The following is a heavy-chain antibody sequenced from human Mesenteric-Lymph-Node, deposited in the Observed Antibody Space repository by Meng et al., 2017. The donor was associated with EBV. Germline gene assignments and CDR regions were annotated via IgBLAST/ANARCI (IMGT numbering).Heavy chain of an antibody. D-gene: IGHD3-10*01. V-gene: IGHV2-5*02. Sequence: QITLKESGPTLVKPTQTLTLTFTFSGFSLSTFGVGVGWIRQPPGKALEWLAVIYWDDDERYSPSLKSRLTITKDTSKNQVVLKMTDMDPVDTATYYCAHRPPFGELLDYWGQGTLVTVSS. CDR3: AHRPPFGELLDY. CDR1: GFSLSTFGVG. CDR2: IYWDDDE. J-gene: IGHJ4*02.